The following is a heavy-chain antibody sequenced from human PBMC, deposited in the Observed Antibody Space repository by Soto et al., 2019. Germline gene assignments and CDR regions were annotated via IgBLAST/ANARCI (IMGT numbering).Heavy chain of an antibody. CDR3: ARDPSFGALEY. CDR2: LNQGGSSK. D-gene: IGHD3-10*01. Sequence: GGSLRLSCAASGLTFSSSWMSWVRQAPGKGLEWVAELNQGGSSKFYVDSVKGRFTISRDNAKNSLYLQMNSLRAEDTAVYYCARDPSFGALEYWGQGTRVTVSS. V-gene: IGHV3-7*01. J-gene: IGHJ4*02. CDR1: GLTFSSSW.